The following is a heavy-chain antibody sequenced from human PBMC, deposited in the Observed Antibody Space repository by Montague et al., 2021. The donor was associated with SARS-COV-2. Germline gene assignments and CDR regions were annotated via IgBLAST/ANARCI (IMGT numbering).Heavy chain of an antibody. CDR3: AKDSRYSSGV. CDR1: GFTFNTHA. J-gene: IGHJ6*02. CDR2: IGGGGDTT. V-gene: IGHV3-23*01. Sequence: SLRLSCAASGFTFNTHAMSWVRQAPGQGLEWASTIGGGGDTTYYAVSVKRRFTISRDNSKNTVFLQMNSQRAEDTATYYCAKDSRYSSGVWGQGTTVTVSS. D-gene: IGHD6-19*01.